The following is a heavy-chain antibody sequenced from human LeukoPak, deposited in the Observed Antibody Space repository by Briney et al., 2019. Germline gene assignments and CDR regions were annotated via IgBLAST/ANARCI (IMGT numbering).Heavy chain of an antibody. CDR1: GGSISSSSYY. J-gene: IGHJ6*03. D-gene: IGHD1-26*01. CDR2: IYYSGST. V-gene: IGHV4-39*07. Sequence: PSETLSLTCTVSGGSISSSSYYWGWIRQPPGKGLEWIGRIYYSGSTYYNPSLKSRVTISVDTSKNQFSLKLSSVTAADTAVYYCAKVPNDEGAVYYYYYMDVWGKGTTVTVSS. CDR3: AKVPNDEGAVYYYYYMDV.